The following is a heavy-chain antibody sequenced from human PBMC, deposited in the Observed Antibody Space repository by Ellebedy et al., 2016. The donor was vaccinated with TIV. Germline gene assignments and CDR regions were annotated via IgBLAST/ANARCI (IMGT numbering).Heavy chain of an antibody. D-gene: IGHD3-10*01. CDR3: ARAGSYLSEAVFY. V-gene: IGHV3-74*01. J-gene: IGHJ4*02. CDR1: GFTFSSYS. Sequence: GGSLRLXXAASGFTFSSYSMHWVRQAPGKGLVWVSRMDSGGSTTDYADSVKGRFTISRDNAKNTLYLQMDSLRAEDTAVYYCARAGSYLSEAVFYWGQGTLVTVSS. CDR2: MDSGGSTT.